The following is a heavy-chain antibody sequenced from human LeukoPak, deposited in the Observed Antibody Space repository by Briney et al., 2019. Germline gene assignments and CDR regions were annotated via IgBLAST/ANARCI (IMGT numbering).Heavy chain of an antibody. CDR2: IIPLFGTA. J-gene: IGHJ4*02. Sequence: SVKVSCKASGGTFNNYAISWVRQAPGQGLEWMGGIIPLFGTANYAQKFQGRVTITADRSRSTAYMDLTSLRCEDTAVYYCASIGVSGSPTDYWGQGTLVTVSS. CDR3: ASIGVSGSPTDY. D-gene: IGHD1-26*01. V-gene: IGHV1-69*06. CDR1: GGTFNNYA.